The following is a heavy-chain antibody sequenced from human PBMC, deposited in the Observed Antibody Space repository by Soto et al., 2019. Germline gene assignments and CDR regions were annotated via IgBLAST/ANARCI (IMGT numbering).Heavy chain of an antibody. CDR3: ARKGAAASYAHYYMDV. J-gene: IGHJ6*03. CDR2: VYYSGNT. D-gene: IGHD6-13*01. V-gene: IGHV4-59*01. Sequence: SETLSLTCTVSGGSIIPYYWSWIRQPPGKGLEWIGYVYYSGNTNYNPSLESRVTISVDTSRNRFSLNLTSATAADTAVYYCARKGAAASYAHYYMDVWGRGTAVTGSS. CDR1: GGSIIPYY.